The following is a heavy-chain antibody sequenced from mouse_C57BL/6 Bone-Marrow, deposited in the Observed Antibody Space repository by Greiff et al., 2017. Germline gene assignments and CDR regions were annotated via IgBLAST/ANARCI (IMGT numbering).Heavy chain of an antibody. J-gene: IGHJ3*01. D-gene: IGHD2-1*01. CDR3: TPDGNSFAY. V-gene: IGHV14-4*01. CDR1: GFNIKDDY. Sequence: EVMLVESGAELVKPGASVKLSCTASGFNIKDDYMHWVKQRPEQGLEWIGWIDPESGDTEYASKFQGKATITEDTSSNTAYLQLSSLTSEDTAVYYCTPDGNSFAYWGQGTRVTVSA. CDR2: IDPESGDT.